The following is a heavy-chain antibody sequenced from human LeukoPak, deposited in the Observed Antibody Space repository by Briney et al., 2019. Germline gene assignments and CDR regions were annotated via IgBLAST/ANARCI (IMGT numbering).Heavy chain of an antibody. CDR3: AKDRRYASRGGSYYFDY. CDR1: GFTFSSYA. J-gene: IGHJ4*02. CDR2: IGGSGGGT. V-gene: IGHV3-23*01. D-gene: IGHD2-15*01. Sequence: GGSLTLSCAASGFTFSSYAMTWVRQAPGKGLEWVSGIGGSGGGTYYAASVKGRFTSSRETSKNTLYLKMNSLRVADTAVYYWAKDRRYASRGGSYYFDYCGQGTLGTVSS.